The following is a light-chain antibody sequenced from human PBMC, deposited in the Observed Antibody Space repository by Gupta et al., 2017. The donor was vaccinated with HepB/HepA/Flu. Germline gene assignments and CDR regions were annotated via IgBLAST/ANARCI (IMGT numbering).Light chain of an antibody. Sequence: DIQMTPSPSSLSASVGDRVTITCRASQSISSYLNWYQQKPGKAPKLLIYAASRLQSGVPSRFSGSGSGTDFTLTISRLQPEDFATYYCQQSDSTRWTFGQGTKVEIK. CDR3: QQSDSTRWT. J-gene: IGKJ1*01. V-gene: IGKV1-39*01. CDR2: AAS. CDR1: QSISSY.